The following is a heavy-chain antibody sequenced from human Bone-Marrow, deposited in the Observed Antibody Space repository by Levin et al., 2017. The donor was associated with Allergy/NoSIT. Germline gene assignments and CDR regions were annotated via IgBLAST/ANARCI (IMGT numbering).Heavy chain of an antibody. CDR3: AADSLQLIGAFDI. Sequence: ASVKVSCKFFGDTITDISIHWVRQAPGQGLEWLGGSDPEDGETSHAEKFQGRLTLIEDTSTDTAYMDLTNLTSDDTAVYYCAADSLQLIGAFDIWGLGTLVTVSS. V-gene: IGHV1-24*01. CDR2: SDPEDGET. J-gene: IGHJ3*02. CDR1: GDTITDIS. D-gene: IGHD6-19*01.